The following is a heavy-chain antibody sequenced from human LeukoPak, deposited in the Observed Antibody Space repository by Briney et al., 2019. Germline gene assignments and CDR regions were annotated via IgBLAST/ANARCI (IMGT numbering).Heavy chain of an antibody. CDR2: ISSSSSTI. CDR1: GFTFSSYS. J-gene: IGHJ4*02. D-gene: IGHD2-8*02. CDR3: VCIPVGF. V-gene: IGHV3-48*01. Sequence: GGSLRLSCAASGFTFSSYSMNWVRQAPGKGLEWVSYISSSSSTIYYADSVKGRFTISRDNAENSLYLQMNSLRAEDTAIYFCVCIPVGFWGQGPLVTVSS.